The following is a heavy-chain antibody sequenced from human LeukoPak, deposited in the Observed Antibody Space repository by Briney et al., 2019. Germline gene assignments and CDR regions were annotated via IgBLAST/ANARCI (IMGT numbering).Heavy chain of an antibody. V-gene: IGHV3-30*02. CDR1: GFTFSSYG. J-gene: IGHJ4*02. CDR3: AKDHMRYCSSTSCSQFDY. D-gene: IGHD2-2*01. Sequence: GGSLRLSCAASGFTFSSYGMHWVRQAPGKGLEWVAFIRYDGSNKYYADSVKGRFTISRDNSKNTLYLQMNSLRAEDTAVYYCAKDHMRYCSSTSCSQFDYWGQGTLVTVSS. CDR2: IRYDGSNK.